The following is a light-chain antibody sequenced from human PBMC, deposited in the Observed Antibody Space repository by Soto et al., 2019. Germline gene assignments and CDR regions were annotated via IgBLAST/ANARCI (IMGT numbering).Light chain of an antibody. CDR2: AAS. CDR1: QGISSY. V-gene: IGKV1-9*01. J-gene: IGKJ2*01. Sequence: DIQLPQSPSFLSASVGDRVTITCRASQGISSYLAWYQQKPGKAPKLLIYAASTLQSGVPSRFSGSGSGTEFTLTISSLQPEDFATYYCQQLNSYPSYTFGQGTKLEIK. CDR3: QQLNSYPSYT.